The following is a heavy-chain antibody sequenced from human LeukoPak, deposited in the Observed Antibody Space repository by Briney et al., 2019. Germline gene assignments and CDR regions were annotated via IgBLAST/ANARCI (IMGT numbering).Heavy chain of an antibody. CDR1: GFTFSGSA. Sequence: GGSLRLSCAASGFTFSGSAMHWVRQASGKGLEWVGRIRSKANSYATAYAASVKGRFTISRDDSKNTAYLQMNSLKTEDTAVYYCTYVTIFGVADAFDIWGQGKMVTVSS. D-gene: IGHD3-3*01. CDR3: TYVTIFGVADAFDI. CDR2: IRSKANSYAT. V-gene: IGHV3-73*01. J-gene: IGHJ3*02.